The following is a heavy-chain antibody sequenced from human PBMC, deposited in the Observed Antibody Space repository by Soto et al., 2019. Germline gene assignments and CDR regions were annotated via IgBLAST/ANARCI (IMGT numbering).Heavy chain of an antibody. CDR1: GYSFTSYC. Sequence: GESLKISCKGSGYSFTSYCIAWVRQMPGKGLEWMGIIYPDDSETRYSPSFQGQVTISADESISTAYLQWSSLEASDTAIYYCARAPYTSAWYLYFDYWGQGTLVTVSS. CDR2: IYPDDSET. D-gene: IGHD6-19*01. CDR3: ARAPYTSAWYLYFDY. J-gene: IGHJ4*02. V-gene: IGHV5-51*01.